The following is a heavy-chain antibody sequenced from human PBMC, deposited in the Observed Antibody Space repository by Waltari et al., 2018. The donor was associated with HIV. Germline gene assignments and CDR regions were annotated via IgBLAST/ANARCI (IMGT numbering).Heavy chain of an antibody. CDR1: GYHFTNND. CDR3: ARGLSGATTLSDY. D-gene: IGHD1-26*01. CDR2: INPNSGKT. V-gene: IGHV1-8*01. Sequence: QAQLVPSGAEVKKSGASVKVSCQASGYHFTNNDINWLRPAPGQGLEWMGWINPNSGKTGYAEKFQGRVTMTRNTSISTAYMELSSLNSEDTAVYYCARGLSGATTLSDYWGQGTLVTVSS. J-gene: IGHJ4*02.